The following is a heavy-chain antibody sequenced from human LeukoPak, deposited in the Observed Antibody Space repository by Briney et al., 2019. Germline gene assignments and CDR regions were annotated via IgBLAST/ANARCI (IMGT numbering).Heavy chain of an antibody. V-gene: IGHV5-51*01. D-gene: IGHD3-22*01. Sequence: GEPLKFSCKGSGYSFTSYWIGWVRQMPGKGLEWMGIIYPGDSDTRYSPSFQGKVTISADKSISTAYLQWSSLKASYTAMYYCAAEYYYDSSGYTRWAFDIWGQGTMVTVSS. CDR2: IYPGDSDT. J-gene: IGHJ3*02. CDR3: AAEYYYDSSGYTRWAFDI. CDR1: GYSFTSYW.